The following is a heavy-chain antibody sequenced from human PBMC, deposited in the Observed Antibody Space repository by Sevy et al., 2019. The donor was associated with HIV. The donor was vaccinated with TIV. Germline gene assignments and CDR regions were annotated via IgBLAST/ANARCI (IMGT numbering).Heavy chain of an antibody. V-gene: IGHV3-49*03. Sequence: GGSLRLSCTASGFSLGDYCVSWFRQAPGKGLEWVGAVRDRGYGGTTEYAASGKGRFTISRENSINMAYLQMDGLNTEETAVYYCTREAVTMGRGIYFVFDLWGQGTLVTVSS. CDR3: TREAVTMGRGIYFVFDL. CDR1: GFSLGDYC. D-gene: IGHD3-10*01. CDR2: VRDRGYGGTT. J-gene: IGHJ4*03.